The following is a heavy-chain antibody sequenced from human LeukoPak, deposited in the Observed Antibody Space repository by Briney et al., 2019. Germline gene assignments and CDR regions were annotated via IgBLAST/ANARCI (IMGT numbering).Heavy chain of an antibody. Sequence: PGGSLRLSCAASGFTFSSYSMNWVRQAPGKGLEWVSSISSSISYIYYADSVKGRFTISSDNAKNTLFLQMKRLRAEGTAVFYGARDPRRGGAAAAGINFDYLGQGTLVTGSS. CDR1: GFTFSSYS. V-gene: IGHV3-21*01. CDR2: ISSSISYI. J-gene: IGHJ4*02. D-gene: IGHD6-13*01. CDR3: ARDPRRGGAAAAGINFDY.